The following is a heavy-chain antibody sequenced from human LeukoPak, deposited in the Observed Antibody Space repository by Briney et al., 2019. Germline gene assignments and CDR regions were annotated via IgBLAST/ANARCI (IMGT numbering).Heavy chain of an antibody. CDR2: INHSGST. CDR1: GGSFSGYH. J-gene: IGHJ5*02. V-gene: IGHV4-34*01. Sequence: SETLSLTCAVYGGSFSGYHWSWIRQPPGKELEWIGEINHSGSTNYNPSLKSRVTISVDTSKNQFSLKLSSVTAADTAVYYCARGYSSSWYGYNWFDPWGQGTLVTVSS. D-gene: IGHD6-13*01. CDR3: ARGYSSSWYGYNWFDP.